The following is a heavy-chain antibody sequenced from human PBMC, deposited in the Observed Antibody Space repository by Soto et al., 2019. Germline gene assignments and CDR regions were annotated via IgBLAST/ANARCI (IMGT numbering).Heavy chain of an antibody. CDR3: ARQDGDGLYYFDY. J-gene: IGHJ4*02. Sequence: PGESLKISCKGSGYNVNIYWIGWVRQMPGKGLEWMGVIYPGDSDTRYSPSLQGQVTISADKSISTSYLQWSSLTASDTAVYYCARQDGDGLYYFDYWGQGTLVTVSS. CDR1: GYNVNIYW. D-gene: IGHD4-17*01. CDR2: IYPGDSDT. V-gene: IGHV5-51*01.